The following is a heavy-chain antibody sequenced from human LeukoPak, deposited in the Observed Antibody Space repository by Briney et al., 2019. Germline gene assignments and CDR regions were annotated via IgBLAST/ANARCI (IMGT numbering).Heavy chain of an antibody. Sequence: SETLSLTCTVSGGSTSSHYWSWIRQPPGKGLEWIGYIYYSGSTNYNPSLKSRVTISVDTSKNQFSLKLSSVTAADTAVYYCARVGRGFGELTMTYYYYYMDVWGKGTTVTVSS. D-gene: IGHD3-10*01. J-gene: IGHJ6*03. CDR3: ARVGRGFGELTMTYYYYYMDV. V-gene: IGHV4-59*11. CDR1: GGSTSSHY. CDR2: IYYSGST.